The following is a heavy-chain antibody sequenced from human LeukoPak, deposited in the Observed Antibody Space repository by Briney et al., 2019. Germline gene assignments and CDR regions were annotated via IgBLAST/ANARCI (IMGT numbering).Heavy chain of an antibody. CDR3: AKEIYYYID. D-gene: IGHD3-9*01. Sequence: PGGSLRLSCAASGLTFSSYVMTWVRQAPGKGLEWVSGITGSGVTTYYADSVKGRFTISRDNSKNTLYLQMNSLRADDTAVYYGAKEIYYYIDWGQGTLVTVSS. J-gene: IGHJ4*02. CDR1: GLTFSSYV. CDR2: ITGSGVTT. V-gene: IGHV3-23*01.